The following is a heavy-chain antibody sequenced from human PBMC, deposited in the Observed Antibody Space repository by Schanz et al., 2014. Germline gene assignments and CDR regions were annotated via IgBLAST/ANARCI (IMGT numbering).Heavy chain of an antibody. V-gene: IGHV3-30*18. J-gene: IGHJ4*02. Sequence: QVQLVDSGGGLVKPGGSLRLSCTASGFPFSDYFMAWIRQPPGRGLEWVGVISYDGSKKSYADSVKGRFTISRDNSKNTVHLQMNSLRAEDTAVYFCAKIERNEDWGQGTLVTVSS. D-gene: IGHD1-1*01. CDR1: GFPFSDYF. CDR3: AKIERNED. CDR2: ISYDGSKK.